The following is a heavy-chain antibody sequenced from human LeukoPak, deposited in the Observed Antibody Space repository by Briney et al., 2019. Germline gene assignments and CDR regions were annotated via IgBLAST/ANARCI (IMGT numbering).Heavy chain of an antibody. D-gene: IGHD5-18*01. J-gene: IGHJ4*02. CDR2: ISSSSSYI. Sequence: GGSLRLSCAASGFTFSSYSMNWVRQAPGKGLEWVSSISSSSSYIYYADSVKGRFTISRDNAKNSLYLQVNSLRAEDTAVYYCARDGYSYGSPADYWGQGTLVTVSS. CDR1: GFTFSSYS. CDR3: ARDGYSYGSPADY. V-gene: IGHV3-21*01.